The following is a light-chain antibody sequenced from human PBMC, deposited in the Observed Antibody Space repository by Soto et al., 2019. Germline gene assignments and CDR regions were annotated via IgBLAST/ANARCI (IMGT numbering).Light chain of an antibody. CDR2: GNN. J-gene: IGLJ1*01. V-gene: IGLV1-44*01. Sequence: QSVLTQPPSASGTPGQTITISCSGGSSNIGINTVSWYEHLPGTAPRLFIYGNNQRPSGVPDRFSGSKSGTSASLAISGLQSEDEAHYYCATWDDSLDVHVFGTGTKVTFL. CDR3: ATWDDSLDVHV. CDR1: SSNIGINT.